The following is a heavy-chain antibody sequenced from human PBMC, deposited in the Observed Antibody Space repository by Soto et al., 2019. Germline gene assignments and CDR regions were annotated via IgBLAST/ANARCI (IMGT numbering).Heavy chain of an antibody. CDR3: ARPEYSSSSYGMDV. Sequence: GGSLRLSYAASGLIFSNYKMHWVRQAPGKGLEWVSYISSSSSTIYYADSVKGRFTISRDNAKNSLYLQMNSLRDEDTAVYYCARPEYSSSSYGMDVWGQGTTVTVSS. J-gene: IGHJ6*02. CDR2: ISSSSSTI. CDR1: GLIFSNYK. V-gene: IGHV3-48*02. D-gene: IGHD6-6*01.